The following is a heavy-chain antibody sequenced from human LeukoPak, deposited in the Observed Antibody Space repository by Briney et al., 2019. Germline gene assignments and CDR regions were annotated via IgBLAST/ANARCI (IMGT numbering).Heavy chain of an antibody. CDR1: GYTLTELS. J-gene: IGHJ4*02. CDR2: FDPEDGET. D-gene: IGHD5-18*01. CDR3: AAGGYSYGDAPFDY. Sequence: ASVKVSCKVSGYTLTELSMHWVRQAPGKGLEWMGGFDPEDGETIYAQKFQGRVTMTEDTSTDTAYMELSSLRSEDTAVYYCAAGGYSYGDAPFDYWGQGTLVTVSS. V-gene: IGHV1-24*01.